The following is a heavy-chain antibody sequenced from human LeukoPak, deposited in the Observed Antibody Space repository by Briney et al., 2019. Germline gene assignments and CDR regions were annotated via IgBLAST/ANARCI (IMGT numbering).Heavy chain of an antibody. CDR3: ARAPYSSGWYTRGRGSQFDY. CDR1: GGSFSGYY. Sequence: PSETLSLTCAVYGGSFSGYYWSWIRQPPGKGLEWIGEINHSGSTNYNPSLKSRVTISVDTSENQFSLKLSSVTAADTAVYYCARAPYSSGWYTRGRGSQFDYWGQGTLVTVSS. V-gene: IGHV4-34*01. D-gene: IGHD6-19*01. J-gene: IGHJ4*02. CDR2: INHSGST.